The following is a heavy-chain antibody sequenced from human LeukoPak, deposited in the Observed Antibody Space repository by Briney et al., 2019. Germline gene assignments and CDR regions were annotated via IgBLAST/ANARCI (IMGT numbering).Heavy chain of an antibody. V-gene: IGHV4-34*01. Sequence: SETLSLTCAVYGGSFSGDYWSWIRRPPGKGLEWIGEINHSGSTNYNPSLKSRVTISLDTSKSKFSLKLSSVTAADTAVYYCARLNGDYWGQGTLVTVSS. CDR3: ARLNGDY. CDR1: GGSFSGDY. CDR2: INHSGST. D-gene: IGHD1-1*01. J-gene: IGHJ4*02.